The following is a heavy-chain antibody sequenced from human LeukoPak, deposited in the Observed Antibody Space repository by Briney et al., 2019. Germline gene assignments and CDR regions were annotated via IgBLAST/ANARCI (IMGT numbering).Heavy chain of an antibody. V-gene: IGHV4-59*11. CDR1: GGSMSGHY. D-gene: IGHD3-22*01. J-gene: IGHJ3*02. CDR2: VYYSGKT. CDR3: ARLLDNDSSGDPDTFDM. Sequence: KPSETLSLTCSVSGGSMSGHYWSWIRQPPGKGLEWIGYVYYSGKTQYNPSLQSRVTISVDTSKNLFSLKVTSVTAADTGVYYCARLLDNDSSGDPDTFDMWGQGTVGTVSS.